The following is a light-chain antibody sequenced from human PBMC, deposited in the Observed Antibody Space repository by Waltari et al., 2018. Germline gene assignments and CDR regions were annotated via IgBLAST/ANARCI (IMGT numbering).Light chain of an antibody. CDR3: QQYNSLPFT. J-gene: IGKJ4*01. CDR1: QRISNY. CDR2: AAS. Sequence: DIQMTQSPSSLSASAGDRVTITCRASQRISNYLNWYQQKPGKAPNLLIYAASSLQSGVPSRFSGSGSGTEFTLTINSLQPDDFATYYCQQYNSLPFTFGGGTKVEIK. V-gene: IGKV1-39*01.